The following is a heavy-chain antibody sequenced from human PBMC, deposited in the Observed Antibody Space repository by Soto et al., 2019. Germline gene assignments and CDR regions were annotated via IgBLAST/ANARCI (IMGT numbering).Heavy chain of an antibody. D-gene: IGHD6-13*01. CDR1: GFTFSSFE. J-gene: IGHJ6*02. Sequence: GSLRLSCAGSGFTFSSFEMIWVLQAPGKGLEWVSYISSTDATIYYADSVKGRFTISRDNAKNSLYLQMNSLRTEDTAVYYCASGQSAASYYYGMAVWGQGTTVTVSS. CDR2: ISSTDATI. CDR3: ASGQSAASYYYGMAV. V-gene: IGHV3-48*03.